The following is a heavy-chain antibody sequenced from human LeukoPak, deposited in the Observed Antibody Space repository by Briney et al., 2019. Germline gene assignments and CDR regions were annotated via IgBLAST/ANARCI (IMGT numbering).Heavy chain of an antibody. CDR2: ISSSSSYI. CDR1: GFTFSSYS. J-gene: IGHJ2*01. D-gene: IGHD6-19*01. V-gene: IGHV3-21*01. CDR3: ARAGPRGSSGWSHWYFDL. Sequence: PGGSLRLSCAASGFTFSSYSMNWVRQAPGKGLEWVSSISSSSSYIYYADSVKGRFTISRDNAKNSLYLQMNSLRAEDTAVYYCARAGPRGSSGWSHWYFDLWGRGTLVTVSS.